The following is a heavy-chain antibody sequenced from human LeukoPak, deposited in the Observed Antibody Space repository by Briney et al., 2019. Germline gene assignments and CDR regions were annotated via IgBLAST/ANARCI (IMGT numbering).Heavy chain of an antibody. CDR2: ISSSSSYI. V-gene: IGHV3-21*04. D-gene: IGHD6-19*01. CDR1: GFTFSSYS. Sequence: GGSLRLSCAASGFTFSSYSMNWVRQAPGKGLEWVSSISSSSSYIYYADSVKGRFTISRDNAKNSLYLQMNSLRAEDTAVYYCAKETNQWLVEIGKDYWGQGTLVTVSS. CDR3: AKETNQWLVEIGKDY. J-gene: IGHJ4*02.